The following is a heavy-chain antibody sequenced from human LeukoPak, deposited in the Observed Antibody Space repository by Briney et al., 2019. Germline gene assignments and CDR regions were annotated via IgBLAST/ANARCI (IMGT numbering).Heavy chain of an antibody. V-gene: IGHV6-1*01. Sequence: SQTLSLTCAISGDSVSINSSAWNWIRQSPSRGLEWLRRTYYRSQWFHHYGLSVKSRIAINPDTSQNRFSLHLNSVTPEDTAVYYCVRGGFATGFDYWGQGTLVTVSS. CDR3: VRGGFATGFDY. CDR1: GDSVSINSSA. D-gene: IGHD2-15*01. J-gene: IGHJ4*02. CDR2: TYYRSQWFH.